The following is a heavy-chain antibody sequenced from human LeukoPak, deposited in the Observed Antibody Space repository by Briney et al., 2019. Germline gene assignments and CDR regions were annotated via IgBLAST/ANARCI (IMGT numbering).Heavy chain of an antibody. Sequence: ASVKVSCKASGYTFTGYYMHWVRQAPGKGLEWMGGFDPEDGETIYAQKFQGRVTMTEDTSTDTAYMELSSLRSEDTAVYYCATGHDYGDYFDYWGQGTLVTVSS. CDR3: ATGHDYGDYFDY. V-gene: IGHV1-24*01. CDR1: GYTFTGYY. CDR2: FDPEDGET. J-gene: IGHJ4*02. D-gene: IGHD4-17*01.